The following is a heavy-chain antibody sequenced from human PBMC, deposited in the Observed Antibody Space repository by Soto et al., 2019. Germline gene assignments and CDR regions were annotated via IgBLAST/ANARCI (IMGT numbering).Heavy chain of an antibody. CDR3: AKDYYYDSSGPFGAFDI. CDR2: ISYDGSNK. V-gene: IGHV3-30*18. D-gene: IGHD3-22*01. Sequence: GWSLRLSCAASGFTFSSYGMHWVRQAPGKGLEWVAVISYDGSNKYYADSVKGRFTISRDNSKNTLYLQMNSLRAEDTAVYYCAKDYYYDSSGPFGAFDIWGQGTMVTVSS. J-gene: IGHJ3*02. CDR1: GFTFSSYG.